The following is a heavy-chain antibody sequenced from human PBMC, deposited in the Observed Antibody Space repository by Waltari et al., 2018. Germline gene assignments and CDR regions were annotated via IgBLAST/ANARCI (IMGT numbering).Heavy chain of an antibody. Sequence: EVQLVESGGGLVQPGGSLRLSCAASGFTFSSYAMSWVRQAPGKGLGWVSAISGSGGSTYYADSVKGRFTISRDNSKNTLYLQMNSLRAEDTAVYYCAKSPIGFLDYGSGSPLNYYYMDVWGKGTTVTVSS. J-gene: IGHJ6*03. CDR3: AKSPIGFLDYGSGSPLNYYYMDV. CDR1: GFTFSSYA. CDR2: ISGSGGST. V-gene: IGHV3-23*04. D-gene: IGHD3-10*01.